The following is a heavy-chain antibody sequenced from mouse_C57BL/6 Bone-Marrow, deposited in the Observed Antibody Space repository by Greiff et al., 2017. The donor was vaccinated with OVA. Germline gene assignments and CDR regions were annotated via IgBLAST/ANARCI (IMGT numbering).Heavy chain of an antibody. CDR1: GYTFTSYR. Sequence: QVQLQQPGAELVKPGASVKMSCKASGYTFTSYRITWVKQRPGQGLEWIGDIYPGSGSTNYNEKFKSKATLTVDTSSSTAYMQLSSLTSEDSAVYYCAFTTVVAPYWYFDVWGTGTTVTVSS. D-gene: IGHD1-1*01. CDR3: AFTTVVAPYWYFDV. CDR2: IYPGSGST. J-gene: IGHJ1*03. V-gene: IGHV1-55*01.